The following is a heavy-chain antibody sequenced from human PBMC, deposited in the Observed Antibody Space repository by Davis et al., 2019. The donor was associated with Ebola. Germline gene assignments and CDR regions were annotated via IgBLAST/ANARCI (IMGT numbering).Heavy chain of an antibody. J-gene: IGHJ4*02. CDR2: ISSDGSST. D-gene: IGHD1-26*01. Sequence: PGGSLRLSCAASGFPFTTYWMHWVRQAPGQGLVWVAHISSDGSSTNYADSVRGRFTISRDNSKNTLYLQMNSLRVEDTAVYYCAKEFGSTGSSFQSYFDYWGQGTLVTVSS. V-gene: IGHV3-74*01. CDR3: AKEFGSTGSSFQSYFDY. CDR1: GFPFTTYW.